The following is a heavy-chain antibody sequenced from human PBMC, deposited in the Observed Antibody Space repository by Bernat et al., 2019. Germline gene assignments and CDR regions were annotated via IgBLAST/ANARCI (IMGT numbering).Heavy chain of an antibody. Sequence: EVQLVESGGGLVKPGGSLRLSCAASGFTFSNAWMSWVRQAPGKGLEWVGRIKSKTDGGTTDYAAPVKGRFTISRDDSKNTLYLQMNSLKTEDTAGYYCTTGPGGYDVDYWGQGTLVTVSS. CDR3: TTGPGGYDVDY. D-gene: IGHD5-12*01. CDR2: IKSKTDGGTT. CDR1: GFTFSNAW. J-gene: IGHJ4*02. V-gene: IGHV3-15*01.